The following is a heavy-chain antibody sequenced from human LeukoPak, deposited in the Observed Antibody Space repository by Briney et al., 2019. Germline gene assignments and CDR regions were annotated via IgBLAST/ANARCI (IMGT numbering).Heavy chain of an antibody. CDR2: ISYDGSNE. D-gene: IGHD2-2*01. J-gene: IGHJ4*02. CDR3: ARDCPYQVVPAPPLYYFDY. Sequence: GGSLRLSCAASGFTFSSCAMHWVRQAPGKGLEWVAVISYDGSNEYYADSVKGRFTISRDNSKNTLYLQMNSLRAEDTAVYYCARDCPYQVVPAPPLYYFDYWGQGTLVTVSS. V-gene: IGHV3-30-3*01. CDR1: GFTFSSCA.